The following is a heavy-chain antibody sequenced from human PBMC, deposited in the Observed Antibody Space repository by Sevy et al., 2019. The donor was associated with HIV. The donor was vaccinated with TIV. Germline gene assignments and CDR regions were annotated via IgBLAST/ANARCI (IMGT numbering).Heavy chain of an antibody. V-gene: IGHV3-9*01. CDR3: AKDSGVSIAAAGVQNGMDV. CDR2: ISWNSGSI. J-gene: IGHJ6*02. Sequence: GGSLRLSCAASGFTFDDYAMHWVRQAPGKGLEWVSGISWNSGSIGYADSVKGRFTIYRDNAKNSLYLQMNSLRAEDTALYYCAKDSGVSIAAAGVQNGMDVWGQGTTVTVSS. CDR1: GFTFDDYA. D-gene: IGHD6-13*01.